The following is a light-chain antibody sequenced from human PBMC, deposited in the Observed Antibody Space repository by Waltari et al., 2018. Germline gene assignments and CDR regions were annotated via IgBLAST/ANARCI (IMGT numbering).Light chain of an antibody. J-gene: IGLJ2*01. CDR3: QTADASGTYKL. CDR2: KDT. Sequence: SSELTQPPSVSVSPGQTARITCSGDALPRQFASWYQQKPGQAPVIVIYKDTGRPSEIPERFSVAGSGKTVTLTMGGGQAEGEADYCCQTADASGTYKLFGGGTKLTVL. CDR1: ALPRQF. V-gene: IGLV3-25*03.